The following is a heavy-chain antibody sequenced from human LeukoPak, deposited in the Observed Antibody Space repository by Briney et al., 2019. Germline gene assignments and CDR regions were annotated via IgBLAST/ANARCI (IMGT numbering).Heavy chain of an antibody. J-gene: IGHJ4*02. D-gene: IGHD6-13*01. CDR1: GFTFSSYG. CDR3: ARGPDIAAAALFDY. V-gene: IGHV3-30*02. Sequence: GGSLRLSCAASGFTFSSYGMHWVRQAPGKGLEWVAFIRYDGSNKYYADSVKGRFTISRDNSKNTLYLQMNSLRAEDTAVYYCARGPDIAAAALFDYWGQGTLVTVSS. CDR2: IRYDGSNK.